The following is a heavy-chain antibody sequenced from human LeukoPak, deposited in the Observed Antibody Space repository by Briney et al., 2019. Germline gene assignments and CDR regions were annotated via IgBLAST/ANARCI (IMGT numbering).Heavy chain of an antibody. CDR2: INHSGDT. D-gene: IGHD3-10*01. J-gene: IGHJ4*02. CDR3: ARLVYYGSGSYYFFDY. CDR1: GESFTGYY. V-gene: IGHV4-34*01. Sequence: SETLSLTCAVYGESFTGYYWSWIRQPPGKGLEWIGEINHSGDTNYNPSLKSRITISVDTSKDQFSLRLSSVTAADTAVYYCARLVYYGSGSYYFFDYWGQGTLVTVSS.